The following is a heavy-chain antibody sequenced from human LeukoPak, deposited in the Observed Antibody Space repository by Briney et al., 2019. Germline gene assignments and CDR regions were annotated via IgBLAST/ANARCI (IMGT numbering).Heavy chain of an antibody. V-gene: IGHV1-69*04. CDR1: GGTSSSYA. Sequence: SVKVSCKASGGTSSSYAISWVRQAPGQGLEWMGRIIPIFGIANYAQKFQGRVTITADKSTSTAYMELSSLRSEDTAVYYCARGRYYYDSSGYYYVDDDYWGQGTLVTVSS. J-gene: IGHJ4*02. CDR2: IIPIFGIA. CDR3: ARGRYYYDSSGYYYVDDDY. D-gene: IGHD3-22*01.